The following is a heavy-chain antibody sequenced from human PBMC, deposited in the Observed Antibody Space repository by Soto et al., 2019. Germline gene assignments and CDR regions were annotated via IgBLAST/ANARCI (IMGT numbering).Heavy chain of an antibody. CDR1: GYTFTSYY. CDR3: ASTDYNPSLKSRVTITVDTSKNQFSLKLSSVTAADTAVYYCASTFYSQRFLEWLPPGDYYYYYMDV. CDR2: INPSGGST. Sequence: GASVKVSCKASGYTFTSYYMHWVRQAPGQGLEWMGIINPSGGSTSYAQKFQGRVTMTRDTSTSTVYMELSSLRSEDTAVYYCASTDYNPSLKSRVTITVDTSKNQFSLKLSSVTAADTAVYYCASTFYSQRFLEWLPPGDYYYYYMDVWGKGTTVTVSS. J-gene: IGHJ6*03. V-gene: IGHV1-46*01. D-gene: IGHD3-10*01.